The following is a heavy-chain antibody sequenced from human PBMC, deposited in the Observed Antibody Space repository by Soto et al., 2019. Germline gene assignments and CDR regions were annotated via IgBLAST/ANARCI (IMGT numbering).Heavy chain of an antibody. J-gene: IGHJ6*02. CDR2: INHSGRT. D-gene: IGHD2-2*01. CDR3: ARLFRCSSTSCYYYYYYGLDV. V-gene: IGHV4-34*01. Sequence: QVQLQQCGAGLLKPSETLFLTCAVYGGSFSGYYWSWIRQPPGKGLEWIGEINHSGRTNYKPSLKSRVTISVDTSKNQFSLKLSSVTAADTAVYYCARLFRCSSTSCYYYYYYGLDVWGQGTTVTVAS. CDR1: GGSFSGYY.